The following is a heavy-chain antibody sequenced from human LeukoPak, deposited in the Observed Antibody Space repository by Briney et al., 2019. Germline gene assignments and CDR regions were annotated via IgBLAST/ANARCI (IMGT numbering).Heavy chain of an antibody. V-gene: IGHV4-39*07. CDR2: IYYSGST. J-gene: IGHJ4*02. Sequence: SETLSLTCTVSGGSISSSSYFWGWIRQPPGKGLERIGSIYYSGSTYYNPSLKSRVTISIDTSKNQFSLKLSSVTAADTAVYYCARDPGFAYSSGWATAVVSRLPYYFDYWGQGTLVTVSS. CDR1: GGSISSSSYF. CDR3: ARDPGFAYSSGWATAVVSRLPYYFDY. D-gene: IGHD6-19*01.